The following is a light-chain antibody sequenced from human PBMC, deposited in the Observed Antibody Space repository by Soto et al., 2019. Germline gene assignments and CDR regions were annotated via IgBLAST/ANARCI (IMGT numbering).Light chain of an antibody. CDR3: SSYTSSSPRV. V-gene: IGLV2-14*01. CDR1: SSDVGGYNY. J-gene: IGLJ2*01. CDR2: DVS. Sequence: QSALTQPASESGSPGQSITISCTGTSSDVGGYNYVSWYQQHPGKAPKLMIYDVSNRPSGVSNRFSGSKSGNTASLTISGLQAEDEADYYCSSYTSSSPRVFGGGTKVTVL.